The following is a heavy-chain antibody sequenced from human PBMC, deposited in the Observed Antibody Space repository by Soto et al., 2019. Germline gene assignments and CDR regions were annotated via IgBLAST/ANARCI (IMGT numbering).Heavy chain of an antibody. CDR2: ISGSGGVT. D-gene: IGHD6-6*01. J-gene: IGHJ6*02. Sequence: EVQLLESGGGLVQPGGSLRLSCAASGFTFSTYAMNWVRQAPGKGLEWVSGISGSGGVTHYADSVKGRFTISRDNSKSTLYLEMNNLRAEDTAVYYCAKDGHSIAPRGLYGMDVWGQGTTVTVSS. CDR3: AKDGHSIAPRGLYGMDV. V-gene: IGHV3-23*01. CDR1: GFTFSTYA.